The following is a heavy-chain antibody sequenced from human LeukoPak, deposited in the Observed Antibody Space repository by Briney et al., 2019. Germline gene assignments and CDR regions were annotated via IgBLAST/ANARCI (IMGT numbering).Heavy chain of an antibody. Sequence: SETLSLTCTVSGGSISSGDYYWSWIRQPPGKGLEWIGYIYYSGSTYYNPSLKSRVTISVDTSKNQFSLKLSSVTAADTAVYYCARGTEAAAGSFGAFDIWGQGTMVTVSS. J-gene: IGHJ3*02. CDR3: ARGTEAAAGSFGAFDI. D-gene: IGHD6-13*01. V-gene: IGHV4-30-4*01. CDR1: GGSISSGDYY. CDR2: IYYSGST.